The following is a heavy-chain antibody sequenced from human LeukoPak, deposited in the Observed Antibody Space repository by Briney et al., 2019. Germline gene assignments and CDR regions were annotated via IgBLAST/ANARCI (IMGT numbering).Heavy chain of an antibody. CDR2: IKSKTDGGTT. J-gene: IGHJ4*02. CDR1: GFTFSNAW. Sequence: GGSLRLSCAASGFTFSNAWVSWVRQAPGKGLEWVGRIKSKTDGGTTDYAAPVKGRFTISREDSKNTLYLQMNSLKTEDTAVYYCTTSPPYCSGGSCFDYWGQGTLVTVSS. D-gene: IGHD2-15*01. CDR3: TTSPPYCSGGSCFDY. V-gene: IGHV3-15*01.